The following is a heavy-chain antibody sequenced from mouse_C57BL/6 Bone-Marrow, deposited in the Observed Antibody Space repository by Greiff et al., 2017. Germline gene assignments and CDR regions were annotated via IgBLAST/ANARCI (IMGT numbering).Heavy chain of an antibody. CDR3: ARGGWFAY. CDR2: IDPSASYT. J-gene: IGHJ3*01. CDR1: GYTFTSYW. V-gene: IGHV1-50*01. Sequence: QVQLQQPGAELVKPGASVKLSCKASGYTFTSYWMQWVKQRPGQGLEWIGEIDPSASYTNYNQKFKGKATLTVDTSSSTAYMQLSSLTSEDSAVYYCARGGWFAYWGQGTLVTVSA.